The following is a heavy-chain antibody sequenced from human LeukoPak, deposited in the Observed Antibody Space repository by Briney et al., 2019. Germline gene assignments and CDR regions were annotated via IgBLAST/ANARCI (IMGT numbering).Heavy chain of an antibody. CDR3: AREDGSTSSFDY. CDR1: GGSITSYY. J-gene: IGHJ4*02. CDR2: IYYSGNT. V-gene: IGHV4-59*01. D-gene: IGHD5-24*01. Sequence: SETLSLTCTVSGGSITSYYWSWIRQPPGKGLEWIGYIYYSGNTNSNPSLKSRVTISVDTSKNQFSLKLSSVTAADTAVYYCAREDGSTSSFDYWGQGTLVTVSS.